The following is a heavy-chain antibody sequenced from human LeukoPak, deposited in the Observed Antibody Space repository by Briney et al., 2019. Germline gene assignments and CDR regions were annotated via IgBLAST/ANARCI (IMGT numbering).Heavy chain of an antibody. V-gene: IGHV4-4*02. J-gene: IGHJ4*02. D-gene: IGHD6-6*01. Sequence: SGTLSLTCAGSGGSISSNNWWSWVRQPPGKGLEWIGEIYHSGNNNYNPSLRSRVTISVDKSRNQFYLKLSSVTAADTAVYYCARDVGARLPGYWGQGILVTVSS. CDR1: GGSISSNNW. CDR3: ARDVGARLPGY. CDR2: IYHSGNN.